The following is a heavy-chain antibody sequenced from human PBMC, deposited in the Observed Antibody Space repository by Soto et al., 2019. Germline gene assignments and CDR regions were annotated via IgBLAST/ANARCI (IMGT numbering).Heavy chain of an antibody. CDR1: GYTFTSYY. Sequence: GASVKVSCKASGYTFTSYYMHWVRQAPGQGLEWMGIINPSGGSTSYAQKFQGRVTMTRDTSTSTVYMELSSLRSEDTAVYYCARGSAQKRVYYDFWSGYYDYFDYWGQGTLVTVSS. V-gene: IGHV1-46*01. J-gene: IGHJ4*02. CDR3: ARGSAQKRVYYDFWSGYYDYFDY. CDR2: INPSGGST. D-gene: IGHD3-3*01.